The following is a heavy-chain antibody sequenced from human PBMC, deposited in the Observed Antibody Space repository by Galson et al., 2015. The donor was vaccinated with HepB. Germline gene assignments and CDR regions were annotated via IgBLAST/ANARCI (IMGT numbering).Heavy chain of an antibody. CDR2: ISGSGGST. CDR1: GFTFSSYA. CDR3: AKDHTIFGVVITYFDY. D-gene: IGHD3-3*01. J-gene: IGHJ4*02. Sequence: SLRLSCAASGFTFSSYAMSWVRQAPGKGLEWVSAISGSGGSTYYADSVKGRFTISRDNSKNTLYLQMNSLRAEDTAVYYCAKDHTIFGVVITYFDYWGQGTLVTVSS. V-gene: IGHV3-23*01.